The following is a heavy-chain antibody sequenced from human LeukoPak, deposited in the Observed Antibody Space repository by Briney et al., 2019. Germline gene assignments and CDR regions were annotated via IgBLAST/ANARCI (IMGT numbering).Heavy chain of an antibody. CDR3: LRGDRRDY. V-gene: IGHV3-21*06. Sequence: GGSLRLSCAASRFTVSSNYMSWVRQAPGKGLEWVSSIDSSGGYMFYADSEKGRFIISRDNAKDSLYLQMNSLRVEDTAVYYCLRGDRRDYWGQGTLVTVSS. J-gene: IGHJ4*02. CDR1: RFTVSSNY. CDR2: IDSSGGYM.